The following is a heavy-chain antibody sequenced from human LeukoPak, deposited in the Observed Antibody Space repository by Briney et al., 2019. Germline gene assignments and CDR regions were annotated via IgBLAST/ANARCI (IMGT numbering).Heavy chain of an antibody. J-gene: IGHJ4*02. V-gene: IGHV4-30-4*01. CDR1: GGSISSGDYY. CDR2: IFYSGSM. D-gene: IGHD4-17*01. CDR3: ARQTTVISFDC. Sequence: SETLSLTCTVSGGSISSGDYYWTWIRQPPGKGLEWMGYIFYSGSMYYNPSLKSRLTISVDTSKNQFSLKLRPVTAADTAVYYCARQTTVISFDCWGQGALVTVSS.